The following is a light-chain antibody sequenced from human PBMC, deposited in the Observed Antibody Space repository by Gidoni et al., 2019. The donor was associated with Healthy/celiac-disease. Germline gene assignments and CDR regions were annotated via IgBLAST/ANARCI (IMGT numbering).Light chain of an antibody. Sequence: QSALTPPASVSGSPGQSITIPCTGTSSDVGSYNLVSWYQQHPGKAPKLMIYEGSKRPSRVSNRFSGSKSGNTASLTISGLQAEDEADYYCCSYAGSSTSRNVVFGGGTKLTVL. CDR2: EGS. CDR3: CSYAGSSTSRNVV. J-gene: IGLJ2*01. V-gene: IGLV2-23*01. CDR1: SSDVGSYNL.